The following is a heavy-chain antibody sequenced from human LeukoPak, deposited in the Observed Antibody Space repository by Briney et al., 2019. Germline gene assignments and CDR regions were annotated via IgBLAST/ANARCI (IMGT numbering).Heavy chain of an antibody. D-gene: IGHD6-13*01. CDR3: ARGDSSSYEVYFDY. CDR2: IWYDGTNK. J-gene: IGHJ4*02. Sequence: GGSLRLSCAASGFTFSSYGMHWVRQAPGKGLEWVAVIWYDGTNKYSADSVKGRFTISRDNSKNTLYLQMNSLRAEDTAVYYCARGDSSSYEVYFDYWGQGTLVTVSS. CDR1: GFTFSSYG. V-gene: IGHV3-33*01.